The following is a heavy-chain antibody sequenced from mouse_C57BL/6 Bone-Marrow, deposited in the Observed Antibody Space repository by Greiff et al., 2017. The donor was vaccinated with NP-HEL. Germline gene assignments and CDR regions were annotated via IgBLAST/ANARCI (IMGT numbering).Heavy chain of an antibody. D-gene: IGHD2-4*01. Sequence: VQLQQPGAELVMPGASVKLSCKASGYTFTSYWMHWVKQRPGQGLEWIGEIDPSDSYTNYNPKFKGKSTLTVDKSSSTAYMRLSSLTSEDSAVYYCARENYDRDYYAMDYWGQGTSVTVSA. J-gene: IGHJ4*01. CDR3: ARENYDRDYYAMDY. V-gene: IGHV1-69*01. CDR1: GYTFTSYW. CDR2: IDPSDSYT.